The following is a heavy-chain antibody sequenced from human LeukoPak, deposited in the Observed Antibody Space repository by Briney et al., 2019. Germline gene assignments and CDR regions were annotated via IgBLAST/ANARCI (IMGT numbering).Heavy chain of an antibody. CDR3: ARDGVGSSSYYYYYGMDV. CDR1: GGSVSSGSYY. D-gene: IGHD6-13*01. V-gene: IGHV4-61*01. J-gene: IGHJ6*04. CDR2: IYYSGST. Sequence: SETLSLTCTVSGGSVSSGSYYWSWIRQPPGKGLEWIGYIYYSGSTNYNPSLKSRATISVDTSKNQFSLKLSSVTAADTAVYYCARDGVGSSSYYYYYGMDVWGKGTTVTVSS.